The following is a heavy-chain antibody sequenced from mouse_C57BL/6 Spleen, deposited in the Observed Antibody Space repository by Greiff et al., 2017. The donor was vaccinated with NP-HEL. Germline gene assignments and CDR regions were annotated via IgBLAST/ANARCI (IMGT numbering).Heavy chain of an antibody. CDR3: ARWYYYGSRNDFDY. V-gene: IGHV5-17*01. J-gene: IGHJ2*01. Sequence: EVQGVESGGGLVKPGGSLKLSCAASGFTFSDYGMHWVRQAPEKGLEWVAYISSGSSTIYYADKVKGRFTISRDNAKNTLFLQMTSLRSEDTAMYYCARWYYYGSRNDFDYWGQGTTLTVSS. D-gene: IGHD1-1*01. CDR2: ISSGSSTI. CDR1: GFTFSDYG.